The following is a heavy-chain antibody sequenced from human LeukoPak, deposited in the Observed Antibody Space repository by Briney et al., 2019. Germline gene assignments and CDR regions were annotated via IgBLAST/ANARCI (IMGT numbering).Heavy chain of an antibody. CDR1: GDSISGGSYY. Sequence: SETLSLTCTVSGDSISGGSYYWTWIRQPAGKGQEWIGRIDTSGTTNYKSSLKSRVTISADTSKNEFSLKLSSVTAADTAVYYCARRLGYCSSTSCHGLGSDYWGQGTLVTVSS. CDR3: ARRLGYCSSTSCHGLGSDY. V-gene: IGHV4-61*02. J-gene: IGHJ4*02. D-gene: IGHD2-2*01. CDR2: IDTSGTT.